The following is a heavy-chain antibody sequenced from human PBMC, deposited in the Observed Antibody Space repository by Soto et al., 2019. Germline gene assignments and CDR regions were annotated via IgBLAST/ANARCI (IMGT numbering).Heavy chain of an antibody. CDR2: IYYSGST. Sequence: SETLSLTCTVSGGSISSYGWTWIRQPPGKGLEWIGYIYYSGSTNYNPSLKSRVTISVDTSKNQFSLKLSSVTAADTAVYYCARAQRITIFRYFDYWGQGTLVTVSS. CDR1: GGSISSYG. D-gene: IGHD3-9*01. V-gene: IGHV4-59*01. CDR3: ARAQRITIFRYFDY. J-gene: IGHJ4*02.